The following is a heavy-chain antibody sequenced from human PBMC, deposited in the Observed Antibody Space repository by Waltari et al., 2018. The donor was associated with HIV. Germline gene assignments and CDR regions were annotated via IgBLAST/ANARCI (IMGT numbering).Heavy chain of an antibody. CDR2: IYWDDDK. Sequence: QITLRESGLTLMKPTQTLTLTCTFSGFSLSTEGVAVGWIRQPPGRTLEWLTIIYWDDDKRYASSPSLKSRLTITKDTSKNQVVLTLANVAPTDTGTYYCARRIRYSSANGSGRYYFDYWGQGILVTVSS. J-gene: IGHJ4*02. D-gene: IGHD3-10*01. V-gene: IGHV2-5*02. CDR3: ARRIRYSSANGSGRYYFDY. CDR1: GFSLSTEGVA.